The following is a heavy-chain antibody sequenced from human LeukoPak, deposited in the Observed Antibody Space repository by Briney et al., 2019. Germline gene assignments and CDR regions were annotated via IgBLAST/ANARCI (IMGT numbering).Heavy chain of an antibody. CDR2: MRYDGSTI. J-gene: IGHJ4*02. CDR1: GFSFSIYG. Sequence: GGSLRLSCAASGFSFSIYGMHWVRQPPGKGLEWVAFMRYDGSTIYYADSVRGRFTISRDNFKDTLYLRMNSLRTEDTAVYYCAKDRSPEYSYGPFDYWGQGTLVTVSS. V-gene: IGHV3-30*02. D-gene: IGHD5-18*01. CDR3: AKDRSPEYSYGPFDY.